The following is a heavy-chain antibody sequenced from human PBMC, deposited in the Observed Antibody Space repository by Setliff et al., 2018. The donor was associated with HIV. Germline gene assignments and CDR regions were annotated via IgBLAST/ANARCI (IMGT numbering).Heavy chain of an antibody. V-gene: IGHV1-69*02. CDR1: EDTFNSYT. CDR3: ATSFGSGVAPFDN. D-gene: IGHD3-10*01. CDR2: AIPVLSMS. J-gene: IGHJ4*02. Sequence: SVKVSCKASEDTFNSYTIHWVRQTPGQGLEWMGRAIPVLSMSNFALKFQGRGSIFADKSTSTAYLGLNGLTSEDTAIYYCATSFGSGVAPFDNWGQGTLVTVSS.